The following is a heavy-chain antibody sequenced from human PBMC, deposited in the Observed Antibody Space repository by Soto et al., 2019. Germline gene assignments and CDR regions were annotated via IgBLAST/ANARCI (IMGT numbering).Heavy chain of an antibody. D-gene: IGHD6-6*01. J-gene: IGHJ4*02. CDR1: GFTFSSYG. V-gene: IGHV3-30*18. Sequence: QVQLVESGGGVVQPGRSLRLSCAASGFTFSSYGMHWVRQAPGKGLEWVAVISYDGSNKYYADSVKGRFTISRDNSKNTLYLQMNSLRAEDTAVYYCAKDRLHSSSFLGYWGQGTLVTVSS. CDR3: AKDRLHSSSFLGY. CDR2: ISYDGSNK.